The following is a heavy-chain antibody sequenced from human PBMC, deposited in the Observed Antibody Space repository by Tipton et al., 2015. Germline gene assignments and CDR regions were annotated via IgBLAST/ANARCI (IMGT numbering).Heavy chain of an antibody. CDR2: IFHSGST. J-gene: IGHJ5*02. Sequence: LSLTCTVSGGYVTSNNYFWSWIRQPPGKGLEWIGYIFHSGSTSYNPSLRSRVFISIDTSKNQFSLKLNSVTAADTAVYYCARGGAGYYYDSTGDYFPNWFDPWGQGTLVTVSS. D-gene: IGHD3-22*01. CDR1: GGYVTSNNYF. CDR3: ARGGAGYYYDSTGDYFPNWFDP. V-gene: IGHV4-61*01.